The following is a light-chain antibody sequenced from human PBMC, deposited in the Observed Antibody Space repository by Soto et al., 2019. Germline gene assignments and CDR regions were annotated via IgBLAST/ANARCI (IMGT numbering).Light chain of an antibody. CDR1: SSDVGGYNY. Sequence: QSVLTQPASVSGSPGQSITISCTGTSSDVGGYNYVSWYQQHPGKAHKLMIYDVSNRPSGVSVRFSGSKSGNTASLTISGLQAEDEADYYCGSYASGSSEVFGTGT. CDR2: DVS. V-gene: IGLV2-14*01. J-gene: IGLJ1*01. CDR3: GSYASGSSEV.